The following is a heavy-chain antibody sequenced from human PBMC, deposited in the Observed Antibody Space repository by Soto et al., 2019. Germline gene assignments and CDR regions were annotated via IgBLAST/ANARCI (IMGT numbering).Heavy chain of an antibody. V-gene: IGHV3-30-3*01. CDR2: ISYDGSNK. D-gene: IGHD3-9*01. Sequence: PGGSLRLSCAASGFTFSSYAMHWVRQAPGKGLEWVAVISYDGSNKYYADSVKGRFTISRDNSKNTLYLQMNSLRAEDTAVYYCARGGPLLRYFDWHIGGYYGMDVWGQGTTVTVSS. CDR1: GFTFSSYA. J-gene: IGHJ6*02. CDR3: ARGGPLLRYFDWHIGGYYGMDV.